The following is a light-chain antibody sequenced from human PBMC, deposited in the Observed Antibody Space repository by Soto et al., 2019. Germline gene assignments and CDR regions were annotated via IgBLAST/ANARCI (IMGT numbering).Light chain of an antibody. CDR1: QSISSY. J-gene: IGKJ4*01. Sequence: LLTQSPATLSVSPGQRVTLSCRASQSISSYLAWYQQRPGQPSRLLIYDASNRATGIPARFSGSGSGTDFTLTISSLEPEDFALYFCQQRNNWPQNFGGGTKVE. V-gene: IGKV3-11*01. CDR2: DAS. CDR3: QQRNNWPQN.